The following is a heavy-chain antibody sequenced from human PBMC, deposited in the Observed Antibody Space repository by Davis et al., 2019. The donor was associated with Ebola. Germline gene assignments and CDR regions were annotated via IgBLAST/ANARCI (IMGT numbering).Heavy chain of an antibody. CDR2: INHSGST. D-gene: IGHD4-23*01. CDR3: AKERVYGGSSRDYGGNWFDP. Sequence: SETLSLTCTVSGGSISSYYWSWIRQPPGKGLEWLGEINHSGSTNYNPSLKSRVNISVDTSKNQFSLRLSSVTAADTAGYYCAKERVYGGSSRDYGGNWFDPWGQGILVTVSS. CDR1: GGSISSYY. J-gene: IGHJ5*02. V-gene: IGHV4-34*01.